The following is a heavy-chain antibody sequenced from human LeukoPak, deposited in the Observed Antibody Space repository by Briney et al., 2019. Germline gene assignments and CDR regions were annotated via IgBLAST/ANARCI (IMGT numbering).Heavy chain of an antibody. J-gene: IGHJ5*02. CDR1: GGSFSGYY. V-gene: IGHV4-34*01. D-gene: IGHD2-2*02. Sequence: SETLSLTCAVYGGSFSGYYWSWIRQPPGKGLEWIGEINHSGSTNYNPSLKSRVTISVDTSKNQFSLKLSSVTAADTAVYYCARRSIVVVPAAILNWFDPWGQGTLVTVSS. CDR3: ARRSIVVVPAAILNWFDP. CDR2: INHSGST.